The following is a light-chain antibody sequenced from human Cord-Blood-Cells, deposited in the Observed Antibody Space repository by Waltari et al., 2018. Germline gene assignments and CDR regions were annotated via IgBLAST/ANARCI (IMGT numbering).Light chain of an antibody. J-gene: IGLJ3*02. V-gene: IGLV2-23*01. CDR3: CSYAGSSTWV. CDR2: DGS. Sequence: QSALTQPASVSGSPGQSITISCTGTSSDVGSYNLVSWYQQHPGKAPKLMIYDGSKRPSGVSNRFSGSKSGNTASLTISGLQAEDKADYYCCSYAGSSTWVFGGGTKLTVL. CDR1: SSDVGSYNL.